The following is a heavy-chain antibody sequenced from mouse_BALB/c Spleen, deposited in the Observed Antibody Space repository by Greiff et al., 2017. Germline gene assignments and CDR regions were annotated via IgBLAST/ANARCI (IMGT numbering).Heavy chain of an antibody. CDR1: AYTFTCYW. CDR3: ARTGYAMDY. CDR2: IAPGSGST. D-gene: IGHD4-1*01. Sequence: DPLNSGASVKLSFMASAYTFTCYWINWINQRPGQCLWWTGRIAPGSGSTYYIEMFKGKATLTGDTSSSTVYIQLSSLSSEDSAVYFCARTGYAMDYREERTSVTGTS. V-gene: IGHV1S41*01. J-gene: IGHJ4*01.